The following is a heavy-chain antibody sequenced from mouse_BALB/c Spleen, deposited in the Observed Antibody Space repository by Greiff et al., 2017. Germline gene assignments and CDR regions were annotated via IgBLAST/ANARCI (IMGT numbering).Heavy chain of an antibody. CDR1: GFTFSSFG. J-gene: IGHJ2*01. D-gene: IGHD1-1*01. CDR3: ARGGYYYGSSPFDY. V-gene: IGHV5-17*02. CDR2: ISSGSSTI. Sequence: EVKLMESGGGLVQPGGSRKLSCAASGFTFSSFGMHWVRQAPEKGLEWVAYISSGSSTIYYADTVKGRFTISRDNPKNTLFLQMTSLRSEDTAMYYCARGGYYYGSSPFDYWGQGTTLTVSS.